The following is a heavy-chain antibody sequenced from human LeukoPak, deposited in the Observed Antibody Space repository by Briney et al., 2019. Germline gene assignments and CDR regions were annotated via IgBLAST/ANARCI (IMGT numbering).Heavy chain of an antibody. CDR3: TRGGDDEGPNYFDY. D-gene: IGHD3-10*01. V-gene: IGHV1-2*02. J-gene: IGHJ4*02. CDR1: GYTFTAYY. CDR2: INLNGGGT. Sequence: ASVKVSCKASGYTFTAYYIHWVRQAPGQGLEWMGWINLNGGGTHYVQEFQGRVTMTRDTSISTAYMELSGLRSDDTAIYYCTRGGDDEGPNYFDYWGQGTLVTVSS.